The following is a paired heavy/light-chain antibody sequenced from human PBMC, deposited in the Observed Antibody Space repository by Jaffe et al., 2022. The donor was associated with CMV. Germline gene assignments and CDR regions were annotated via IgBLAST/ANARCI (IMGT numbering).Light chain of an antibody. J-gene: IGKJ4*01. CDR3: MQSIQFPLT. CDR1: QSLLHSDGKTY. V-gene: IGKV2D-29*02. Sequence: DIVMTQTPLSLSVTPGQPASISCKSSQSLLHSDGKTYLYWYLQKPGQSPQLLIYEVSNRFSGVPDRFSGSGSGTDFTLKISRVEAEDVGVYYCMQSIQFPLTFGGGTKVEIK. CDR2: EVS.
Heavy chain of an antibody. CDR3: ARNDYSNYYYYYYYMDV. CDR1: GFTFSSYG. V-gene: IGHV3-33*08. D-gene: IGHD4-4*01. CDR2: IWYDGSNK. Sequence: QVQLVESGGGVVQPGRSLRLSCAASGFTFSSYGMHWVRQAPGKGLEWVAVIWYDGSNKYYADSVKGRFTISRDNSKNTLYLQMNSLRAEDTAVYYCARNDYSNYYYYYYYMDVWGKGTTVTVSS. J-gene: IGHJ6*03.